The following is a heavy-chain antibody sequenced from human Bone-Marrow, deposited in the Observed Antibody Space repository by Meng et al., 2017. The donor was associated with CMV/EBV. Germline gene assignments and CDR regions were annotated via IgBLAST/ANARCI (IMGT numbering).Heavy chain of an antibody. V-gene: IGHV4-61*01. D-gene: IGHD6-6*01. CDR3: ARGGLARPIYYYYGMDV. Sequence: SETLSLTCTVSGGSVSSGSYYWSWIRQPPGKGLEWIGYIDYSGSTNYNPSLKSRVTISVDTSKNQFSLKLSSVTAADTAVYYCARGGLARPIYYYYGMDVWGQGTTVTVSS. CDR2: IDYSGST. J-gene: IGHJ6*02. CDR1: GGSVSSGSYY.